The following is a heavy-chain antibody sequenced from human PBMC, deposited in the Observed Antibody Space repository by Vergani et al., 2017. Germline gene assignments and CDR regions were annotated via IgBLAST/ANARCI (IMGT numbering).Heavy chain of an antibody. V-gene: IGHV3-7*03. CDR2: IKQDGSEQ. CDR1: GFTFSSYW. Sequence: EVQLVESGGGLVQPGGSLRLSCAASGFTFSSYWMSWVRQAPGKGLEWVASIKQDGSEQYYADSVKGRFTISRDNAKNSLYLQMNSLRAEDTALYYCARERNAYYDFWSGYYTQYYFDYWGQGTLVTVSS. J-gene: IGHJ4*02. CDR3: ARERNAYYDFWSGYYTQYYFDY. D-gene: IGHD3-3*01.